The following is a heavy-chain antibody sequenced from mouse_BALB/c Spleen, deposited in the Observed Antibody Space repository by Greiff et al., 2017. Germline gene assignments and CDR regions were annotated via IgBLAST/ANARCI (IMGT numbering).Heavy chain of an antibody. CDR3: ARSYGSSHFDY. Sequence: EVQLQQSGAELVRPGALVKLSCKASGFNIKDYYMHWVKQRPEQGLEWLGWIDPENGNTIYDPKFQGKASITADTSSNTAYLQLSRLTSEDTAVYYCARSYGSSHFDYWGQGTTLTVSS. CDR2: IDPENGNT. CDR1: GFNIKDYY. J-gene: IGHJ2*01. V-gene: IGHV14-1*02. D-gene: IGHD1-1*01.